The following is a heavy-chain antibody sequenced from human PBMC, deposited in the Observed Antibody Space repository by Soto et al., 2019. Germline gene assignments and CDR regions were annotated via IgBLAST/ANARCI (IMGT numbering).Heavy chain of an antibody. CDR3: ARDPRYCSGGNCYSHFYYYYMDV. CDR2: ISDSGST. J-gene: IGHJ6*03. D-gene: IGHD2-15*01. V-gene: IGHV3-23*01. CDR1: GITFRSHA. Sequence: GGSLRLSCEASGITFRSHAMSWVRQAPXRGLEWVSTISDSGSTYYTDSVKGRFTISRDDSKNTRYLQMNSLRAEDTAMYYCARDPRYCSGGNCYSHFYYYYMDVGGKGTTVTVTS.